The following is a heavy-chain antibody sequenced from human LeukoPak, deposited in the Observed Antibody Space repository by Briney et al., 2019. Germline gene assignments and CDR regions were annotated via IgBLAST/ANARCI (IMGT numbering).Heavy chain of an antibody. V-gene: IGHV3-30*18. CDR1: GFTFSSYG. D-gene: IGHD2-2*01. Sequence: GGSLRLSCAASGFTFSSYGMHWVRQAPGKGLEWVAVISYDGSNKYYADSVKGRFTISRDNSKNTLYLQMNSLRAEDTAVYYCAKDNPGDLIVVVPAASGWFDPWGQGTLVTVSS. CDR3: AKDNPGDLIVVVPAASGWFDP. J-gene: IGHJ5*02. CDR2: ISYDGSNK.